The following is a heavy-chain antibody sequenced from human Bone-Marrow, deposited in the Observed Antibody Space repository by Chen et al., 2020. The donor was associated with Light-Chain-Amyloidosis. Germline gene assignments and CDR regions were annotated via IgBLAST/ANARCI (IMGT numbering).Heavy chain of an antibody. CDR1: GGTFSSYA. J-gene: IGHJ6*02. CDR2: IIPIFGTA. V-gene: IGHV1-69*01. CDR3: ARPDLGIVGATMAYYYGMDV. Sequence: QVQLVQSGAEVKKHGSSVKVSCKAYGGTFSSYAISWVRQAPGQGLEWMGGIIPIFGTANYAQKFQGRVTITADESTSTAYMELSSLRSEDTAVYYCARPDLGIVGATMAYYYGMDVWGQGTTVTVSS. D-gene: IGHD1-26*01.